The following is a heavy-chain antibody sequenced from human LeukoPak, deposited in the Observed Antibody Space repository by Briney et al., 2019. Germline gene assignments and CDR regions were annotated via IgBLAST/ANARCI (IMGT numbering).Heavy chain of an antibody. CDR3: ARDRVGAAVPTANWVDP. CDR2: ISAYNGNT. J-gene: IGHJ5*02. V-gene: IGHV1-18*01. Sequence: ASVKVSCKASGGTFSSYAISWVRQAPGQGLEWMGWISAYNGNTNYAQTFQGRVTMTTDTPTSTAYMELRSLRSDDTAVYYCARDRVGAAVPTANWVDPWGQGTLVIVSS. CDR1: GGTFSSYA. D-gene: IGHD6-13*01.